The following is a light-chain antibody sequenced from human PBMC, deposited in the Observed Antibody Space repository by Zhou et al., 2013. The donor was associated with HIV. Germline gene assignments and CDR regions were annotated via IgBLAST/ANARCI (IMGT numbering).Light chain of an antibody. CDR2: QAS. J-gene: IGKJ1*01. V-gene: IGKV1-12*01. CDR1: QDISSW. Sequence: DIQMTQSPSSLSASVGDRVTITCRASQDISSWLAWYQQKPGKAPKLLIYQASSLQSGVPSRFSGSGSGTNFSLTITGLQSEDFATYSCQQTYSTPWTFGQGTKVEMK. CDR3: QQTYSTPWT.